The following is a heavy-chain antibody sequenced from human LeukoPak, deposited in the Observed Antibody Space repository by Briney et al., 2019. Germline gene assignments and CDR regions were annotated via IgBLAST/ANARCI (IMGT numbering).Heavy chain of an antibody. J-gene: IGHJ4*02. D-gene: IGHD3-10*01. Sequence: PGGSLRLSCAASGFTFSDYDMSWIRQAPGQGLEWASYISSSGSTVYYADSVKGRFTISRDNAKNSLYLQMNGLRAEDTAVYYCARELIMVQGVIGYWGQGTLVTVSS. V-gene: IGHV3-11*01. CDR1: GFTFSDYD. CDR3: ARELIMVQGVIGY. CDR2: ISSSGSTV.